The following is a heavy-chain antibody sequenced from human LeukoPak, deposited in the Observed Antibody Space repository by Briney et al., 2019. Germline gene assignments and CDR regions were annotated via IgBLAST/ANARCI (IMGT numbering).Heavy chain of an antibody. V-gene: IGHV1-69*02. CDR2: IIPILGIA. J-gene: IGHJ5*02. D-gene: IGHD3-10*01. CDR3: ASGKVRGVIENWFDP. CDR1: GGTFSSYS. Sequence: SVKVSCMVSGGTFSSYSISWVRQAPGQGLEWMGRIIPILGIANYAQKFQGRVTITADKSTSTAYMELSSLRSEDTAVYYCASGKVRGVIENWFDPWGQGTLVTVSS.